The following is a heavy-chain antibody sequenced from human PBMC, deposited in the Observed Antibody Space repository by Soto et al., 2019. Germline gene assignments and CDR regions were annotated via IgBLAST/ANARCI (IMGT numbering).Heavy chain of an antibody. J-gene: IGHJ4*02. V-gene: IGHV4-34*01. CDR1: GGSFSGYY. Sequence: PSETLSLTCAVYGGSFSGYYWSWIRQPPWKGLEWIGEINHSGSTNYNPSLKSRATISVDTSKNQFSLKLSSVTAADTAVYYCARGPYDSSGYYSLGENYWGQGTLVTVSS. CDR3: ARGPYDSSGYYSLGENY. CDR2: INHSGST. D-gene: IGHD3-22*01.